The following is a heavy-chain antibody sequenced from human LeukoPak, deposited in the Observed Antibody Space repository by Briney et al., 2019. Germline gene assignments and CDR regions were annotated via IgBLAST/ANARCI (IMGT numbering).Heavy chain of an antibody. CDR2: IYWDDDK. D-gene: IGHD6-13*01. J-gene: IGHJ5*02. CDR1: GFSLSTSGVG. V-gene: IGHV2-5*02. CDR3: ARLAGPDSSSWYWFHP. Sequence: SGPTLVKPTQTLTLTCSVAGFSLSTSGVGVAWIRQPPGKALEWLALIYWDDDKRYSPSLKSRLTITKDTSKKQVVLTMTNMDPVDTATYYCARLAGPDSSSWYWFHPWGQGTLVTVSS.